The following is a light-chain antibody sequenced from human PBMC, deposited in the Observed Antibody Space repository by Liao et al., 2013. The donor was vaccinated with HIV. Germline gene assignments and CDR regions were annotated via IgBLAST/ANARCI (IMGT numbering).Light chain of an antibody. J-gene: IGLJ2*01. CDR1: KLGDKY. V-gene: IGLV3-1*01. CDR2: YDS. CDR3: QTWDRSSVL. Sequence: SYELTQPPSVSVSPGQTASITCSGDKLGDKYACWYQQKPGQSPVLVIQYDSVRPSGIPDRFSASDSGATATLTISGTQAMDEADYYCQTWDRSSVLFGGGTKLTVL.